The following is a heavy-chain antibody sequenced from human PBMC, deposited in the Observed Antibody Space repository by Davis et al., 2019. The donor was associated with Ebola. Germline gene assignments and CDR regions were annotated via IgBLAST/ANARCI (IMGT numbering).Heavy chain of an antibody. D-gene: IGHD4-23*01. CDR1: GYIFTSYD. V-gene: IGHV1-8*01. Sequence: ASVKVSCKASGYIFTSYDINWVRQATGQGLEWMGWMNPNSGNTGYAQKFQGRVTMTRTTSISTAYMELSSLRSEDTAVYYCARLTVAWWFDPWGQGTLVTVSS. CDR3: ARLTVAWWFDP. J-gene: IGHJ5*02. CDR2: MNPNSGNT.